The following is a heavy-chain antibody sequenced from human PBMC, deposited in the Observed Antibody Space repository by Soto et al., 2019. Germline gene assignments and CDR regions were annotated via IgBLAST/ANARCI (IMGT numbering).Heavy chain of an antibody. CDR3: ARSYVWGRDHRYFDY. J-gene: IGHJ4*02. CDR2: INHSGST. CDR1: GGSFSDYY. V-gene: IGHV4-34*01. D-gene: IGHD3-16*01. Sequence: SETLSLTCAVYGGSFSDYYLTWIRQPPGKELEWVGEINHSGSTNYNPSLKSRVTISLDTSKNKVYLKLSSVTAADTAMYYCARSYVWGRDHRYFDYWGQGSQVTVS.